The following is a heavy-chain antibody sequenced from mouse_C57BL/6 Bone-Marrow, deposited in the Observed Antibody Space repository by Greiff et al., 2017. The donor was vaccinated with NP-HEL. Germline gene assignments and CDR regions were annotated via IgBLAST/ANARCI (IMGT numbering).Heavy chain of an antibody. Sequence: QVQLQQPGAELVKPGASVKLSCKASGYTFTSYWMQWVKQRPGQGLEWIGEIDPSDSYTNYNQKFKGKATLTVDTSSSTAYMQLSSLTSEDSAVYYCAITTVEGDWGQGTLVTVSA. CDR3: AITTVEGD. CDR1: GYTFTSYW. D-gene: IGHD1-1*01. CDR2: IDPSDSYT. V-gene: IGHV1-50*01. J-gene: IGHJ3*01.